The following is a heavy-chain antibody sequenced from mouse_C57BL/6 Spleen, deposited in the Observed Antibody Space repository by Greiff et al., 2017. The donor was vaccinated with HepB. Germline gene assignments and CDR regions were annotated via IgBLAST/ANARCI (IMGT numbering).Heavy chain of an antibody. Sequence: QVQLQQPGAELVRPGTSVKLSCKASGYTFTSYWMHWVKQRPGQGLEWIGVIDPSDSYTNYNQKFKGKATLTVDTSSSTAYMQLSSLTSEDAAVYYCAREGLGHFDYWGQGTTLTVSS. D-gene: IGHD4-1*01. CDR3: AREGLGHFDY. CDR1: GYTFTSYW. J-gene: IGHJ2*01. CDR2: IDPSDSYT. V-gene: IGHV1-59*01.